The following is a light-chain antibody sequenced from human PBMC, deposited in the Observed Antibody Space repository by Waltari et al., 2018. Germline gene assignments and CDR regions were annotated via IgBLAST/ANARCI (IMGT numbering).Light chain of an antibody. J-gene: IGLJ2*01. V-gene: IGLV1-40*01. CDR2: GNN. Sequence: QSVLTQPPSVSGAPGQRVTISCTGISSNIGAGYDVPWFQQLPGRAPNLLIYGNNNRPSGVPDRFAGSKSGTSASLAITGLQAEDEADYYCQSYDNSLTVLFGGGTKLTVL. CDR3: QSYDNSLTVL. CDR1: SSNIGAGYD.